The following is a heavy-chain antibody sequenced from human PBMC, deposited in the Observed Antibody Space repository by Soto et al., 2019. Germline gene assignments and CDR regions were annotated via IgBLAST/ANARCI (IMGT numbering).Heavy chain of an antibody. CDR2: INHSGST. Sequence: SDTLSLTCAVYRGSCSGDYWSWIRQPPAKGLERMGEINHSGSTNYNPALESRVTISVDTSKHPSSLKLSSVTAADTSVYYCACYSGSRTSYWGQGTLVTVSS. J-gene: IGHJ4*02. D-gene: IGHD1-26*01. V-gene: IGHV4-34*01. CDR1: RGSCSGDY. CDR3: ACYSGSRTSY.